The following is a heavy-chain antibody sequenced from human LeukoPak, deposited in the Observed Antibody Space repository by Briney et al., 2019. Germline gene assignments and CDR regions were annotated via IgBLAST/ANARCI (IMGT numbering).Heavy chain of an antibody. CDR3: ARGNGYCSSTSCPHWFDP. D-gene: IGHD2-2*01. J-gene: IGHJ5*02. CDR2: INHSEYI. V-gene: IGHV4-34*01. CDR1: GGSFSGYY. Sequence: SETLSLTCAVYGGSFSGYYWSWIRQPPVKGLELIGEINHSEYINYNPSLKSRVTISVDTSKNQFSLKLSSVTAADTAVYYFARGNGYCSSTSCPHWFDPWGQGTLVTVSS.